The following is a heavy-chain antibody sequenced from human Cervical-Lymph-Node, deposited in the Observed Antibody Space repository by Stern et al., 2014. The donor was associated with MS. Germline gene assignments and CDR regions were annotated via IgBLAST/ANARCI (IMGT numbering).Heavy chain of an antibody. CDR1: GFTFTSSA. V-gene: IGHV1-58*01. D-gene: IGHD3-22*01. J-gene: IGHJ3*02. CDR3: AAEPMYYSDSVGAFDI. Sequence: QLVESGPEVKKPGTSVKVSCKASGFTFTSSAVQWVRQARGQRLEWIGWIALGSGNTNYAQKFQERVTITRDMSTSTAYMELSSLRSEDTAVYYCAAEPMYYSDSVGAFDIWGQGTMVTVSS. CDR2: IALGSGNT.